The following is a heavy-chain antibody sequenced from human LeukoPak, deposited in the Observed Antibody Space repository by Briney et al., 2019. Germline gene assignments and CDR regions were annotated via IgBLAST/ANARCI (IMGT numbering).Heavy chain of an antibody. CDR1: GGSISSGGYS. D-gene: IGHD3-22*01. V-gene: IGHV4-30-2*01. CDR2: IYHSGST. CDR3: ASGYYDSSGMPRETFQH. Sequence: SETLSLTCAVSGGSISSGGYSWSWIRQPPGKGLEWIGYIYHSGSTYYNPSLKSRVTISVDRSKNQFSLKLSSVTAADTAVYYCASGYYDSSGMPRETFQHWGQGTLVTVSS. J-gene: IGHJ1*01.